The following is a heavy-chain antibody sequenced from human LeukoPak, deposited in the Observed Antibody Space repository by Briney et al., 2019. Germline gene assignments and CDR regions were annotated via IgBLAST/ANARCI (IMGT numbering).Heavy chain of an antibody. CDR2: IKSKTDGGTT. D-gene: IGHD3-22*01. CDR3: TSTEDSSGYLTQYYYYYGMDV. V-gene: IGHV3-15*01. Sequence: GGSLRLSCAASGFTFSNAWMSWVRQAPGKGLEWVGRIKSKTDGGTTDYAAPVKGGFTISRDDSKNTLYLQMNSLKTEDTAVYYCTSTEDSSGYLTQYYYYYGMDVWGQGTTVTVSS. J-gene: IGHJ6*02. CDR1: GFTFSNAW.